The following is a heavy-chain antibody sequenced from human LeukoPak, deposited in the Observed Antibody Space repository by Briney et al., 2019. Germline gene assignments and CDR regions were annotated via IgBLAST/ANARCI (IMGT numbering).Heavy chain of an antibody. D-gene: IGHD2-15*01. CDR2: IKEDGSEK. CDR3: AKEGFYCSGGSCYSFYYYYMDV. CDR1: GFTFSSYG. V-gene: IGHV3-7*03. J-gene: IGHJ6*03. Sequence: GGSLRLSCAASGFTFSSYGMHWVRQAPGKGLEWVANIKEDGSEKYYVDSVKGRFTISRDNAKNSLYLQMNSLRAEDTAVYYCAKEGFYCSGGSCYSFYYYYMDVWGKGTTVTVSS.